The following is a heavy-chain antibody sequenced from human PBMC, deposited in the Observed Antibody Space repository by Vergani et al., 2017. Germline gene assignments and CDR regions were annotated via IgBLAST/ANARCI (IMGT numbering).Heavy chain of an antibody. V-gene: IGHV3-21*01. J-gene: IGHJ4*02. CDR3: ANIPVAGTAYSGQPFC. CDR2: ISSSSRFV. CDR1: GFTFSNYS. D-gene: IGHD6-19*01. Sequence: EVQLVESGGGLVKTGGSLRLSCAASGFTFSNYSMNWVRQAPGKGVEWVSCISSSSRFVYYADSVKGRFPIPRDNAKTSLYLQMSSLRAEDTAVYYCANIPVAGTAYSGQPFCWGQGTLVTVSS.